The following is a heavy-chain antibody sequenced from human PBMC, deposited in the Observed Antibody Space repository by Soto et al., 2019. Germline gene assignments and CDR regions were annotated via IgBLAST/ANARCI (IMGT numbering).Heavy chain of an antibody. CDR2: IYTSGST. Sequence: SETLSLTCTVASGSISSYYWSWIRLPAGKGLEWIGRIYTSGSTNYNPSLKSRVTMSVDTSKNQFSLKLSSVTAADTAVYYCARDQPSPMVRGVIITLNWFDPWGQGTLVTVSS. CDR1: SGSISSYY. J-gene: IGHJ5*02. V-gene: IGHV4-4*07. D-gene: IGHD3-10*01. CDR3: ARDQPSPMVRGVIITLNWFDP.